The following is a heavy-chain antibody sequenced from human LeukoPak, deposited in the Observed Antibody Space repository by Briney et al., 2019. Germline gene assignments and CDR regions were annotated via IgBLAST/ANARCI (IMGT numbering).Heavy chain of an antibody. Sequence: SETLSLTCTVSGGSISTYYWSWIRQPPGKGLEWIGYIYYSGSTNYNPSLKSRVTISVDTSKNQFSLKLSSVTAADTAVYYCARELYYYYMDVWGKGTTATISS. CDR3: ARELYYYYMDV. V-gene: IGHV4-4*08. CDR2: IYYSGST. J-gene: IGHJ6*03. CDR1: GGSISTYY.